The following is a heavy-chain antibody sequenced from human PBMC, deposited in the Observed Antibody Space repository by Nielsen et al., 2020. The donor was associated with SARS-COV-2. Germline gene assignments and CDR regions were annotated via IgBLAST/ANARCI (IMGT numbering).Heavy chain of an antibody. J-gene: IGHJ4*02. CDR2: INSDGSST. Sequence: VRQAPGKGLVWVSRINSDGSSTSYADSVKGRFTISRDNSKNTLYLQMNSLRAEDTAVYYCAKFSRFIAAAGDFDYWGQGTLVTVSS. CDR3: AKFSRFIAAAGDFDY. V-gene: IGHV3-74*01. D-gene: IGHD6-13*01.